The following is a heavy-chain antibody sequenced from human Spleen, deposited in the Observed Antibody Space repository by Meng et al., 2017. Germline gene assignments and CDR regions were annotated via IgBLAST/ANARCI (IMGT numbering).Heavy chain of an antibody. CDR2: IKQDGSEK. CDR3: ARVAQWELPPFYFDY. D-gene: IGHD1-26*01. Sequence: GESLKISCAASGFTFSSYAMHWVRQAPGKGLEWVANIKQDGSEKYYVDSVKGRFTISRDNAKNSLYLQMSSLRVDDTAIYYCARVAQWELPPFYFDYWGQGSQVTVSS. CDR1: GFTFSSYA. J-gene: IGHJ4*01. V-gene: IGHV3-7*03.